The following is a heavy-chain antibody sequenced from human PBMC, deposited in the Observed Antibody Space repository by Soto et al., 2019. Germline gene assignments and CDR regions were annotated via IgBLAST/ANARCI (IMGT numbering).Heavy chain of an antibody. V-gene: IGHV4-59*08. CDR3: ARYQQYYEH. Sequence: SETLSLTCTVSGGSISNYYWSWIRQPPGKTLEWIGYIYYSGNTNYNPSLKSRVTISVDTSKNQFSLRLTSVTAADTAVYYCARYQQYYEHWGRGTLVTVSS. CDR1: GGSISNYY. J-gene: IGHJ1*01. CDR2: IYYSGNT. D-gene: IGHD1-20*01.